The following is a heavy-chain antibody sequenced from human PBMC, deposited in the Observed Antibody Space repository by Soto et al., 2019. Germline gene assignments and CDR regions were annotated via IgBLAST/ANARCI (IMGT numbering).Heavy chain of an antibody. CDR2: MNPNSGNT. Sequence: ASVKVSCKASGYTFTSYDINWVRQATGQGLEWMGWMNPNSGNTGYAQKFQGRVTMTRNTSISTAYMELSSLRSEDTAVYYCARGDYYYGSGNWFDPWGQETLVTVSS. J-gene: IGHJ5*02. V-gene: IGHV1-8*01. CDR3: ARGDYYYGSGNWFDP. D-gene: IGHD3-10*01. CDR1: GYTFTSYD.